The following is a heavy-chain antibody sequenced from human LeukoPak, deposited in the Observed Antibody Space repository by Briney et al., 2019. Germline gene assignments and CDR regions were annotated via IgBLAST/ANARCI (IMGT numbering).Heavy chain of an antibody. J-gene: IGHJ4*02. CDR3: AKDTSVGTTGSFDY. D-gene: IGHD1-26*01. V-gene: IGHV3-30*04. CDR2: ISYDGSNK. CDR1: GFTFSSYA. Sequence: GSLRLSCVDSGFTFSSYAMSWVRQAPGKGLEWVALISYDGSNKYYADSVKGRFTISSDNSKNTLYLQMNSLRAEDTAVYYCAKDTSVGTTGSFDYWGQGTLVTVSS.